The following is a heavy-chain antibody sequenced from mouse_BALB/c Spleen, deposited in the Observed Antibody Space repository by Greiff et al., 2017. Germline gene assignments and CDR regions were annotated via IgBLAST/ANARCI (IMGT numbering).Heavy chain of an antibody. D-gene: IGHD2-10*02. CDR3: AMYEPSYAMDD. V-gene: IGHV1S81*02. CDR1: GYTFTSYW. Sequence: QVQLQQPGAELVKPGASVKLSCKASGYTFTSYWMHWVKQRPGQGLEWIGEINPSNGRTNYNEKFKSKATLTVDKSSSTAYMQLSSLTSEDSAVYYCAMYEPSYAMDDWGQGTSVTVSS. CDR2: INPSNGRT. J-gene: IGHJ4*01.